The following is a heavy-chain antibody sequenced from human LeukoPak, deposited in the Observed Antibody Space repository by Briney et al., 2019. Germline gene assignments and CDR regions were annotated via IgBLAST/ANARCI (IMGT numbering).Heavy chain of an antibody. D-gene: IGHD2-21*01. CDR3: ARDGVMAEIPFYFDS. J-gene: IGHJ4*02. Sequence: GGSLRLSCTGSGFIFNSYGINWVRQAPGKGLEWVAYISSSTSNIFYADSVKGRFTISRDHAKDSVLLQMNSLRVEDTALYFCARDGVMAEIPFYFDSWGQGALVTVSS. CDR2: ISSSTSNI. CDR1: GFIFNSYG. V-gene: IGHV3-48*01.